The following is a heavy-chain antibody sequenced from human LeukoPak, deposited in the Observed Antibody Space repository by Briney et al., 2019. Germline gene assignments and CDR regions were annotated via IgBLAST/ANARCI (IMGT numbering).Heavy chain of an antibody. D-gene: IGHD5-18*01. CDR2: ISGTGDST. V-gene: IGHV3-23*01. CDR1: GFTFGNYA. J-gene: IGHJ4*02. CDR3: AKFHTATTTY. Sequence: HPGRSLRHSCAASGFTFGNYAISWVRQAPGKGMEWVLGISGTGDSTYYAASVKGRFTISRDNSKNTLYVQMNSLRAEDTAVYYCAKFHTATTTYWGQGTLVTVSS.